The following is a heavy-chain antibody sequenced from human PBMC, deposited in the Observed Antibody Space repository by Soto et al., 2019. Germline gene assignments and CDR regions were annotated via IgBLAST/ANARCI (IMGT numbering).Heavy chain of an antibody. Sequence: GGSLRLSCAASGFTFSSYWMSWVRQAPGKGLEWVANIKQDGSEKKYVDSVKGRFTISRDNAKNSLYLQVNSLRAEDTAVYYCARIVGYSGDDCRLDYWGQGTLVTVSS. D-gene: IGHD5-12*01. CDR1: GFTFSSYW. J-gene: IGHJ4*02. V-gene: IGHV3-7*01. CDR3: ARIVGYSGDDCRLDY. CDR2: IKQDGSEK.